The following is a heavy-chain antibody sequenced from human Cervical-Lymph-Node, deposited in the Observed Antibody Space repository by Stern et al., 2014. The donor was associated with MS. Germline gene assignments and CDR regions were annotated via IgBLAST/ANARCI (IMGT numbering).Heavy chain of an antibody. D-gene: IGHD1-26*01. CDR1: GFTFSNYA. V-gene: IGHV3-23*04. CDR2: ISGSGSRT. Sequence: EVQLVQSGGGFVQPGGSLRLSCAASGFTFSNYAMSWVRQAPGKGLEWVSAISGSGSRTYYADSVKSRFTISRDNSKNTLYLQMNSLRGEDTAVYYCAKERYPIVGANPIDYWGQGTLVTVSS. J-gene: IGHJ4*02. CDR3: AKERYPIVGANPIDY.